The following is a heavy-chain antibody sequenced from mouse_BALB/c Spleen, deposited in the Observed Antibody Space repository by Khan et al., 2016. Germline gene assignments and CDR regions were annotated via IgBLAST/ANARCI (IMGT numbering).Heavy chain of an antibody. Sequence: QVQLKESGAELARPGASVRLSCKASGYTSANYWMQWVKQRPGQGLEWIGSIYPGDGDTRYSQKFKDKATLTVAKSSSSAYMHLRSVASEDSAVDYCADSLFVYWGQVTLVTVSA. J-gene: IGHJ3*01. CDR1: GYTSANYW. CDR2: IYPGDGDT. V-gene: IGHV1-87*01. CDR3: ADSLFVY.